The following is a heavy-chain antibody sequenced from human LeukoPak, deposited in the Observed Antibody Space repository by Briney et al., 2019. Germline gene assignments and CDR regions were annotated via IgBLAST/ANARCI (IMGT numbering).Heavy chain of an antibody. CDR3: ARFEQLGGYYGMDV. CDR1: GGTFSSYA. Sequence: RASVKVSCKASGGTFSSYAISWVRQAPGQGLEWMGRIIPILGIANYAQKFQGRVTITADKSTSTAYMELSSLRSEDTAVYYCARFEQLGGYYGMDVWGQGTTVTVSS. D-gene: IGHD6-6*01. CDR2: IIPILGIA. V-gene: IGHV1-69*04. J-gene: IGHJ6*02.